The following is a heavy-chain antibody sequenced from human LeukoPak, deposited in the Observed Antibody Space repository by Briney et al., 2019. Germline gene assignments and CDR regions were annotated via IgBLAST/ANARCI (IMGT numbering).Heavy chain of an antibody. CDR1: GGSISSGSYY. D-gene: IGHD3/OR15-3a*01. J-gene: IGHJ3*02. CDR3: ARGPSEDYAFDI. V-gene: IGHV4-61*02. CDR2: IYTSGST. Sequence: SQTLSLTCTVSGGSISSGSYYWSWIRQPAGKGLEWIGRIYTSGSTNYNPSLKSRVTISVDTSKNQFSLKLSSVTAADTAVYYCARGPSEDYAFDIWGQGTMVTVSS.